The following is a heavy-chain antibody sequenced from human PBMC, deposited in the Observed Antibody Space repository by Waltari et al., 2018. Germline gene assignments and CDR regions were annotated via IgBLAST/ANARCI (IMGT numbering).Heavy chain of an antibody. CDR2: INHSGST. Sequence: QVQLQQWGAGLLKPSETLSLTCAVYGGSFSGYYWSWIRQPPGKGLEWIWEINHSGSTNYNPSLKSRVTISVDTSKNQFSLKLSSVTAADTAVYYCARDLGGSYFSVAFDIWGQGTMVTVSS. V-gene: IGHV4-34*01. J-gene: IGHJ3*02. CDR3: ARDLGGSYFSVAFDI. D-gene: IGHD1-26*01. CDR1: GGSFSGYY.